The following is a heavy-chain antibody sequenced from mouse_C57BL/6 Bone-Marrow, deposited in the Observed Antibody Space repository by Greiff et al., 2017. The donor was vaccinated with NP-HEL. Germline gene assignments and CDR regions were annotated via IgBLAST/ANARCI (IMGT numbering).Heavy chain of an antibody. Sequence: VQLQQSGPGLVQPSQSLSITCTVSGFSLTSYGVHWVRQSPGKGLEWLGVIWSGGSTDYNAAFISRLSISKDNSKSQVFFKMNSLQADDTAIYYCATLLRAFAYWGQGTLVTVSA. CDR2: IWSGGST. CDR1: GFSLTSYG. V-gene: IGHV2-2*01. J-gene: IGHJ3*01. CDR3: ATLLRAFAY. D-gene: IGHD1-2*01.